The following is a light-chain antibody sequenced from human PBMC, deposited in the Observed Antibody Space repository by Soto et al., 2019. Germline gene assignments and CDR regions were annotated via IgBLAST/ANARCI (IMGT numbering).Light chain of an antibody. Sequence: QSVLTQPASVSGSPGQSITISCTGTSSDVGGYNYVSWYQQYPGKAPKLIIYEVTHRPSGVSSRFYGSRSGNTASLTISGLQAEDEADYYCKSRTTRNTLVFGGGTKLTVL. CDR1: SSDVGGYNY. CDR2: EVT. CDR3: KSRTTRNTLV. V-gene: IGLV2-14*01. J-gene: IGLJ3*02.